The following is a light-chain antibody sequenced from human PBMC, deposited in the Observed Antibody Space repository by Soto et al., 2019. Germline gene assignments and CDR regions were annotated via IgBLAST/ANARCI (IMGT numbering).Light chain of an antibody. Sequence: IVLTQSPATLAFAPGGRGPLPCKASPSVTNYLAWYQQKPGQAPRLLIYGAFNRATGIPARFSGSGSGTDFTLTISSLEPEDFAVYYCQHYGDSLSITFGQGTRLEIK. CDR1: PSVTNY. CDR3: QHYGDSLSIT. CDR2: GAF. J-gene: IGKJ5*01. V-gene: IGKV3-11*01.